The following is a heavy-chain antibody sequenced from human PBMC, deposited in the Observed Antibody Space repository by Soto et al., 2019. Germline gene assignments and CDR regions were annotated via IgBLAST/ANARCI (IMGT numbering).Heavy chain of an antibody. CDR1: GGTVTNYY. V-gene: IGHV4-59*02. Sequence: PSETLSLTCSVSGGTVTNYYWSWIRFLPGKGLEWIGYFYFRGSTNYKSSPKNRATIAVDTSTNQVSLKLKSVASGDTAVYYCARLGGAGRTLSALDIWDQGIMVTV. CDR3: ARLGGAGRTLSALDI. D-gene: IGHD6-6*01. J-gene: IGHJ3*02. CDR2: FYFRGST.